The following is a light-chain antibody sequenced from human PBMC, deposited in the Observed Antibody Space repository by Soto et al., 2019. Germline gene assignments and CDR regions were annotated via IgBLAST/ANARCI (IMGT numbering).Light chain of an antibody. J-gene: IGKJ3*01. Sequence: AIQLTRSPSSLSASVGDRVTIACWASQGISSALAWYQQIPGKAPKLLIYDASRLHSGVPSRFSGSGSGTDFTLTISSLQPEDFATYYCQQFSLYPITFGPGTEVDVK. CDR1: QGISSA. CDR3: QQFSLYPIT. V-gene: IGKV1-13*02. CDR2: DAS.